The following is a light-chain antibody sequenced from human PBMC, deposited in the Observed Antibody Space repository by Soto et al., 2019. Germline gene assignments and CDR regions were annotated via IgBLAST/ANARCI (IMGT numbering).Light chain of an antibody. Sequence: QSVLTQPASVSGSPGQSITISCTGTNSDVGDYNYVSWYQHHPGKAPKLIIYEVTNRPSGVSNRFSGSKSGNTASLTISGLQAEDEADYYCSSYKSITTLEVFGTGTKVT. CDR1: NSDVGDYNY. CDR3: SSYKSITTLEV. V-gene: IGLV2-14*01. CDR2: EVT. J-gene: IGLJ1*01.